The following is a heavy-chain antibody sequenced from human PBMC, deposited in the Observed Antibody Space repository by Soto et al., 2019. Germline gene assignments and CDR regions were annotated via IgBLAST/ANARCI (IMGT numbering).Heavy chain of an antibody. J-gene: IGHJ4*03. V-gene: IGHV6-1*01. CDR1: GDSVSGNSAA. D-gene: IGHD3-10*01. Sequence: SQTLSLTCAISGDSVSGNSAAWNWIRQSPSRGLEWLGRTYYRSKWYNDYAVSVKSRITVTPDTSKNQFSLHLNSVTPEDTAVFSGARDFPYNEASASYLDYWGKGARVTSPQ. CDR3: ARDFPYNEASASYLDY. CDR2: TYYRSKWYN.